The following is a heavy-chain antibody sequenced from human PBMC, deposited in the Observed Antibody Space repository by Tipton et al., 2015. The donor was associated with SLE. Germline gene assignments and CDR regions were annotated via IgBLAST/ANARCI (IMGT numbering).Heavy chain of an antibody. V-gene: IGHV3-30*19. CDR1: GFTFSSYG. D-gene: IGHD3-10*01. CDR2: ISYDGSNK. CDR3: ARALLWFGDHMDV. J-gene: IGHJ6*03. Sequence: SLRLSCAAAGFTFSSYGMHWVRQTPGKGLEWVAVISYDGSNKYYADSVKGRFTISRDNSKNTLYLQMNSLRAEDTAVYYCARALLWFGDHMDVWGKGTTVTVSS.